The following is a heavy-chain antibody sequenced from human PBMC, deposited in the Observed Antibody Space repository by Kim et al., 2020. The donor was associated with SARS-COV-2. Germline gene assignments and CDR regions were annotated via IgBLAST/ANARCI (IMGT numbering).Heavy chain of an antibody. J-gene: IGHJ6*02. Sequence: SETLSLTCVVSGGSSSSYYWTWIRQPPRKGLEWIGEITHSGSTNYNSSLESRVTMSVDMSNNQFSLKLTSVTAADTAVYFCARGVKQGVGVAALGLDGWGQGAMVIVSS. D-gene: IGHD3-3*01. CDR2: ITHSGST. CDR1: GGSSSSYY. V-gene: IGHV4-34*01. CDR3: ARGVKQGVGVAALGLDG.